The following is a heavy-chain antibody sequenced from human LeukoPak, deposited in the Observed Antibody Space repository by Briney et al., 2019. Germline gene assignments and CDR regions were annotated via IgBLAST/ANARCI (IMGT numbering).Heavy chain of an antibody. J-gene: IGHJ4*02. CDR2: INQDGREK. CDR1: GFIFRNYW. V-gene: IGHV3-7*01. D-gene: IGHD5-12*01. Sequence: GGSLRVSCAASGFIFRNYWLSWVRQAPGKGLEWLAIINQDGREKHYVDSVKGRFTISRDNAKDSLYLQMNSLRAEDTALYYCAVATRSFLPDYCWGQGTLVTVSS. CDR3: AVATRSFLPDYC.